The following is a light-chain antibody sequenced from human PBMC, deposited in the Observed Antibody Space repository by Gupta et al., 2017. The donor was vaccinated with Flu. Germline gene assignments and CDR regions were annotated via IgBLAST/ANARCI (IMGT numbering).Light chain of an antibody. CDR2: GAS. J-gene: IGKJ1*01. CDR1: QSVSSD. CDR3: QQYYICTPWT. Sequence: ERATLSCRASQSVSSDLAWYQNKPGQAPSLLIYGASTRATGIPARFSGSGACTEYTLTTSSLQSEDVSVYYCQQYYICTPWTFGQGTKVEI. V-gene: IGKV3-15*01.